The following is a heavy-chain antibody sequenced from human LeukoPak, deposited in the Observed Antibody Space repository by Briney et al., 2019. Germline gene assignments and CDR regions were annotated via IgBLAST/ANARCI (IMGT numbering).Heavy chain of an antibody. CDR1: EFTFSGYW. D-gene: IGHD7-27*01. CDR2: INGDGSST. CDR3: ARAPTNWVYFDS. V-gene: IGHV3-74*01. Sequence: GGSLRLSCAASEFTFSGYWMHWVRQIPGKGLVWVSRINGDGSSTTYADYADSVKGRFTISRDNAKNTLYLQMNSLRAEDTAVYYCARAPTNWVYFDSWGQGTLVTVSS. J-gene: IGHJ4*02.